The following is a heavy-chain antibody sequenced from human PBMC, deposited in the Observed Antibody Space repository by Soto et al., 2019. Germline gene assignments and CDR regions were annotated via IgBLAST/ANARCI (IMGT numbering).Heavy chain of an antibody. CDR1: GYTFTSYA. J-gene: IGHJ3*02. V-gene: IGHV1-3*01. CDR2: INAGNGNT. D-gene: IGHD3-9*01. Sequence: ASVKVSCKASGYTFTSYAMHWVRQAPGQRLEWMGWINAGNGNTKYSQKFQGRVTITRDTSASTAYMELSSLRSEDTAVYYCARVKLRYFDWLSETDAFDIWGQGAMVTVSS. CDR3: ARVKLRYFDWLSETDAFDI.